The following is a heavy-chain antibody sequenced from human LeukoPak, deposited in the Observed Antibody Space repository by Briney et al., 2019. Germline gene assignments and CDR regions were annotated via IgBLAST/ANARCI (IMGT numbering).Heavy chain of an antibody. CDR2: IYYSGST. CDR1: GDSISSSSYY. J-gene: IGHJ4*02. V-gene: IGHV4-39*07. CDR3: ARADSSGWYRGSLDY. Sequence: SETLSLTCTVSGDSISSSSYYWGWIRQPPGKGLEWIGSIYYSGSTYYNPSLKSRVTISVDTSKNQFSLKLSSVTAADTAVYYCARADSSGWYRGSLDYWGQGTLVTVSS. D-gene: IGHD6-19*01.